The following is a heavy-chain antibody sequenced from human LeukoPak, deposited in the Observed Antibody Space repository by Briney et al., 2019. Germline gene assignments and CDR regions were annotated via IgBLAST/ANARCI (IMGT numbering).Heavy chain of an antibody. CDR3: AKDSVAAAGYYFDY. V-gene: IGHV3-48*03. D-gene: IGHD6-13*01. Sequence: GGSLRLSCAASGFTFSSYEMNWVRQAPGKGLEWVSYISSSGSTIYYADSVKGRFTISRDNSKNTLYLQMNSLRAEGTAVYYCAKDSVAAAGYYFDYWGQGTLVTVSS. CDR1: GFTFSSYE. J-gene: IGHJ4*02. CDR2: ISSSGSTI.